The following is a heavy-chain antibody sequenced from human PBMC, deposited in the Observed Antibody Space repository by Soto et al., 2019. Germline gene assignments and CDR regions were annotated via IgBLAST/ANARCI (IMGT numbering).Heavy chain of an antibody. CDR2: ISIDGTRT. CDR3: VRDRGSSDLDP. V-gene: IGHV3-30*01. Sequence: QAQLVESGGGVVQPGGSLRLSCVASGFSLYSYVIHWVRQTPGKGLQWVAVISIDGTRTYYADSVKGRFTVSRDNSKNTQYLQRYGLRIEDTAIYYCVRDRGSSDLDPWGQGTLVTDSS. CDR1: GFSLYSYV. J-gene: IGHJ5*02. D-gene: IGHD6-13*01.